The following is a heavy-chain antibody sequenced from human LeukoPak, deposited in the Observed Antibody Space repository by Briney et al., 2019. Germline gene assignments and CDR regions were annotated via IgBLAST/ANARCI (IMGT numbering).Heavy chain of an antibody. V-gene: IGHV1-8*03. CDR3: ARAYGDYTTGNWYFDL. D-gene: IGHD4-17*01. CDR2: MNPNSGNT. J-gene: IGHJ2*01. Sequence: ASVKVSCKASGYTFTSYDINWVRQATGQGLEWMGWMNPNSGNTGYAQKFQGRVTITRNTSISTAYMELSSLRSEDTAVYYCARAYGDYTTGNWYFDLWGRSTLLTVSS. CDR1: GYTFTSYD.